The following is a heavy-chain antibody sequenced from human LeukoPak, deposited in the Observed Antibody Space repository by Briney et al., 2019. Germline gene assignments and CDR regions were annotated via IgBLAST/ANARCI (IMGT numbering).Heavy chain of an antibody. CDR2: IYPADADT. J-gene: IGHJ4*02. V-gene: IGHV5-51*01. Sequence: GESLKISCTASGYTFAHYWIGWVRQMPGKGLEWMGLIYPADADTRYSPSFQGQVTLSADKSMSTAYLHWSSLKASDTAVYYCARRGGSSSSVDFWGQVTLVIFSS. CDR1: GYTFAHYW. CDR3: ARRGGSSSSVDF. D-gene: IGHD6-6*01.